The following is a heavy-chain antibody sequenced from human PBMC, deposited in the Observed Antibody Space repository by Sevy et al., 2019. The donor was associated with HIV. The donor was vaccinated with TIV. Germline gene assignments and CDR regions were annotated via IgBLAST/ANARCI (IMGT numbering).Heavy chain of an antibody. CDR1: GFTFTNYG. D-gene: IGHD3-9*01. Sequence: GGSLRLSCAASGFTFTNYGMHWVRQAPGKGLEWVSGISNSGANTYYADSVRGRFTVSRDNSKNTVYLQLNSLRAEDTAIYYCAKEWPLLRDWYGEFDYWGQGTLVTGSS. J-gene: IGHJ4*02. V-gene: IGHV3-23*01. CDR2: ISNSGANT. CDR3: AKEWPLLRDWYGEFDY.